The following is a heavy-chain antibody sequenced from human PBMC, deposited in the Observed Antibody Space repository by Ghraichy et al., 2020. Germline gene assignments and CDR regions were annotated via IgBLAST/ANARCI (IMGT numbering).Heavy chain of an antibody. CDR1: GGSISSGGYS. D-gene: IGHD5-18*01. Sequence: TLSLTCAVSGGSISSGGYSWNWIRQPPGKGLEWIGYIYQTGSTYYNPSLKSRVTILVDRSKNQISLKVSSVTAADTAVYYCARGPPAIGAFDIWGQGTMVTVSS. J-gene: IGHJ3*02. CDR2: IYQTGST. V-gene: IGHV4-30-2*01. CDR3: ARGPPAIGAFDI.